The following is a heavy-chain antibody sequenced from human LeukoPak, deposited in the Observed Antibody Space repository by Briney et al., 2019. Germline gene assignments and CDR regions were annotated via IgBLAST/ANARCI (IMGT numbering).Heavy chain of an antibody. CDR1: GYTFTSYG. V-gene: IGHV1-18*01. D-gene: IGHD6-19*01. CDR3: AREPIAVAWSEYFQH. CDR2: INPNPNSGGT. J-gene: IGHJ1*01. Sequence: GASVKVSCKASGYTFTSYGISWVRQAPGQGLEWVGWINPNPNSGGTSYAQKFQGRVTMTRDTSTSTVYMELSSLRSEDTAVYYCAREPIAVAWSEYFQHWGQGTLVTVSS.